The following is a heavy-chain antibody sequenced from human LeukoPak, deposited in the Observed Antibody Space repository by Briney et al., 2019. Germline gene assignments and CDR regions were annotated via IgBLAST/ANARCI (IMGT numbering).Heavy chain of an antibody. CDR3: VRDDSRYSGSPGY. Sequence: GASVKVSCKASGYTFTSYDINWVRQAPGQGLEWMGWMNPKSANTGYAQKFQGRVTMTRNTSISTAYMEVTSLRAEDTAMYYCVRDDSRYSGSPGYWGQGTLVTVSS. CDR2: MNPKSANT. J-gene: IGHJ4*02. V-gene: IGHV1-8*01. D-gene: IGHD1-26*01. CDR1: GYTFTSYD.